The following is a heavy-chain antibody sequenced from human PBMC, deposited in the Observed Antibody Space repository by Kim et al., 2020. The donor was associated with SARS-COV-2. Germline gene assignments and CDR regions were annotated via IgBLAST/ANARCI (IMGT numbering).Heavy chain of an antibody. D-gene: IGHD3-22*01. CDR3: ARDYDSSGYYGMDV. J-gene: IGHJ6*02. V-gene: IGHV3-64*01. Sequence: YATPGRGRFTISRDTSKNTLYLQMGSLRAEDMAVYYCARDYDSSGYYGMDVWGQGTTVTVSS.